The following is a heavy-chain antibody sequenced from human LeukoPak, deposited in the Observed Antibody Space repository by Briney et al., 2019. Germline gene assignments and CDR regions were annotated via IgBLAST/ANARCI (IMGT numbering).Heavy chain of an antibody. CDR1: GFTFSSAW. J-gene: IGHJ4*02. D-gene: IGHD1-26*01. CDR3: TPDIGATRWGY. Sequence: GGSLRLSCAASGFTFSSAWMNWVRQAPGKGLEWVARIKAKTDGATTDYAIPVKGRFSISRDDSTKTLYLLMDSLKTEDTAVYYCTPDIGATRWGYWGQGSLVTVSS. V-gene: IGHV3-15*01. CDR2: IKAKTDGATT.